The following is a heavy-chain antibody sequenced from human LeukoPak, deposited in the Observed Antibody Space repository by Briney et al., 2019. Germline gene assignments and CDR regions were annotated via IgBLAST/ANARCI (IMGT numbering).Heavy chain of an antibody. CDR2: IYTSGST. CDR3: ARQSMTTVTTRFDP. J-gene: IGHJ5*02. CDR1: GGSISSYY. V-gene: IGHV4-4*07. D-gene: IGHD4-17*01. Sequence: SETLSLTCTVSGGSISSYYWSWTRQPAGKGLEWIGRIYTSGSTNYNPSLKSRVTMSVDTSKNQFSLKLSSVTAADTAVYYCARQSMTTVTTRFDPWGQGTLVTVSS.